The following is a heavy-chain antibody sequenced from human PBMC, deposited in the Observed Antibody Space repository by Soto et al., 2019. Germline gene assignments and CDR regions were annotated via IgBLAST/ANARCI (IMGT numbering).Heavy chain of an antibody. Sequence: QVQMVQSGPEVKKPGASVKVSCKASGYAFTNYAVTWVRQAPGQGLEWMGWISPYNDNSYSAQKFQGRVTMTTETSSTTAFLELRRLTSDDTAVYYCSREGGNIGTSDYWGRGTPVSVSS. D-gene: IGHD1-26*01. CDR3: SREGGNIGTSDY. CDR1: GYAFTNYA. CDR2: ISPYNDNS. J-gene: IGHJ4*02. V-gene: IGHV1-18*01.